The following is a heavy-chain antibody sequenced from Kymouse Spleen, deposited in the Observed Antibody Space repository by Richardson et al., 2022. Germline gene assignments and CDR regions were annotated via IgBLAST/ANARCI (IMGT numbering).Heavy chain of an antibody. V-gene: IGHV4-39*01. CDR3: ARRYCGGDCYSYWYFDL. J-gene: IGHJ2*01. CDR2: IYYSGST. D-gene: IGHD2-21*02. CDR1: GGSISSSSYY. Sequence: QLQLQESGPGLVKPSETLSLTCTVSGGSISSSSYYWGWIRQPPGKGLEWIGSIYYSGSTYYNPSLKSRVTISVDTSKNQFSLKLSSVTAADTAVYYCARRYCGGDCYSYWYFDLWGRGTLVTVSS.